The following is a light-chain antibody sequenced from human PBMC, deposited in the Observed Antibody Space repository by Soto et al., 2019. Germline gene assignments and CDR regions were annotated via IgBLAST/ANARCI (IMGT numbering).Light chain of an antibody. CDR2: GAS. CDR1: QSVSSSY. Sequence: EIVLKQSPGTLSLSPGERATLSCRASQSVSSSYLAWYQQKPGQAPRLLINGASTRATGIPDRFSGSGSGTDFTLTISRLEPEDFEVYYCQQYGSSPPYTFGQGTKLEIK. V-gene: IGKV3-20*01. J-gene: IGKJ2*01. CDR3: QQYGSSPPYT.